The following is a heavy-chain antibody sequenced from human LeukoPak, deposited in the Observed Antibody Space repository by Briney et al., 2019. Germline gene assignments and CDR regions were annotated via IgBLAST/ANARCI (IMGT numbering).Heavy chain of an antibody. D-gene: IGHD3-22*01. Sequence: SETLSLTCTVSGGSISSYYWNWIRQPPGKGLEWIGYIYYSGSTNCNPSLKSRVTISVDTSKNQFSQKLSSVTAAGTAVYYCARDSDSSGYYGYYGMDVWGQGTTVTVSS. CDR3: ARDSDSSGYYGYYGMDV. CDR2: IYYSGST. CDR1: GGSISSYY. V-gene: IGHV4-59*01. J-gene: IGHJ6*02.